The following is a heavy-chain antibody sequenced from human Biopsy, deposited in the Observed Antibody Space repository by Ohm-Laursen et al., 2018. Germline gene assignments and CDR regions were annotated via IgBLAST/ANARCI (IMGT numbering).Heavy chain of an antibody. D-gene: IGHD3-9*01. V-gene: IGHV1-69*06. Sequence: SVKVSFKAPGGTFSNYGVNWVRQAPGQGLEWLGGNIPILGTGNYAQKFQDRVTVAADTSTSTATMELRSLRSDDTAVYYCATKLTGYFHHWGQGTLVIVSS. CDR3: ATKLTGYFHH. J-gene: IGHJ1*01. CDR1: GGTFSNYG. CDR2: NIPILGTG.